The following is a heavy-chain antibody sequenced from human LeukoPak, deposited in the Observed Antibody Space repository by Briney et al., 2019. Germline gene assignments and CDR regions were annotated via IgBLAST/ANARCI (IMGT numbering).Heavy chain of an antibody. CDR1: GGSFSGYY. CDR2: INHSGST. J-gene: IGHJ4*02. V-gene: IGHV4-34*01. Sequence: PSETLSLTCAVYGGSFSGYYWSWIRQPPGKGLELIGEINHSGSTNYNPSLKSRVTISVDTSKNQFSLKLSSVTAADTAVYYCARGGGCSGGSCYFRDFDYWGQGTLVTVSS. CDR3: ARGGGCSGGSCYFRDFDY. D-gene: IGHD2-15*01.